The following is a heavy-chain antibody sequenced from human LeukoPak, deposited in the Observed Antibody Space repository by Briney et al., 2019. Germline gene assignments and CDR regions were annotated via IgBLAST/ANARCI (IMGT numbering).Heavy chain of an antibody. CDR3: AKDRVVGATRYFDY. CDR2: ISGSGGST. CDR1: GFTVSSNY. J-gene: IGHJ4*02. V-gene: IGHV3-23*01. D-gene: IGHD1-26*01. Sequence: GGSLRLSCAASGFTVSSNYMSWVRQAPGKGLEWVSAISGSGGSTYYADSVKGRFTISRDNSKNTLYPQMNSLRAEDTAVYYCAKDRVVGATRYFDYWGQGTLVTVSS.